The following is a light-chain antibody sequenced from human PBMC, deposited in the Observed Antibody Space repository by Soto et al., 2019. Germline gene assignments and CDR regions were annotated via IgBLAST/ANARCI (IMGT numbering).Light chain of an antibody. CDR2: RND. Sequence: QPVLTQPPSASGTPGQRVTISCSGSSSNIGSNYVFWYQQLPGTAPKLLIQRNDQRPSGVPDRFSGSKSDTSASLAISGLRSEDEADYYCAAWDDSLSGPGVFGGGTKLTVL. V-gene: IGLV1-47*01. CDR1: SSNIGSNY. J-gene: IGLJ3*02. CDR3: AAWDDSLSGPGV.